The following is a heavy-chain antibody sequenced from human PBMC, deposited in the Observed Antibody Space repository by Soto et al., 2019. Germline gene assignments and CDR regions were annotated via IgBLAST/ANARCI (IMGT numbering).Heavy chain of an antibody. V-gene: IGHV1-69*13. CDR1: VGTFSSDA. Sequence: ASVKVSCKASVGTFSSDASSWVRQAPGQGLEWMGGIIPIFGTANYAQKFQGRVTITADESTSTAYMELSSLRSEDTAVYYCARDLGLPNWFDPWGQGTLVTVSS. CDR2: IIPIFGTA. J-gene: IGHJ5*02. CDR3: ARDLGLPNWFDP.